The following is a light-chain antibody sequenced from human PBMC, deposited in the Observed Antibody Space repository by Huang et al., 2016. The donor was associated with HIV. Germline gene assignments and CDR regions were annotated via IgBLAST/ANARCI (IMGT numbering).Light chain of an antibody. V-gene: IGKV1-9*01. CDR1: QDIGSY. CDR3: LQLNSYPGA. CDR2: AAS. J-gene: IGKJ3*01. Sequence: IQLTQSPSSLSASVGDRVTITCRASQDIGSYLAWYQQKPGKAPNRLIYAASTLGSGVPSRFSGSGSGTDFTLTINNLQPEDFATYYCLQLNSYPGAFGPGTNVDV.